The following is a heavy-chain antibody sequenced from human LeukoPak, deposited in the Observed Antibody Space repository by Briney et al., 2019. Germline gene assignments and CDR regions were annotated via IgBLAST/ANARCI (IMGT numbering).Heavy chain of an antibody. Sequence: PGGSLRLSCAASGFTFSSYAMSLVRQAPGKGLELVSVISGSGGSTYYADSVKGRFTISRDNSKNTLYLQMNSLRAEDTAVYYCAKVGPPYSSSWYAGWCLYFDYWGQGTLVTVSS. CDR2: ISGSGGST. CDR3: AKVGPPYSSSWYAGWCLYFDY. J-gene: IGHJ4*02. CDR1: GFTFSSYA. V-gene: IGHV3-23*01. D-gene: IGHD6-13*01.